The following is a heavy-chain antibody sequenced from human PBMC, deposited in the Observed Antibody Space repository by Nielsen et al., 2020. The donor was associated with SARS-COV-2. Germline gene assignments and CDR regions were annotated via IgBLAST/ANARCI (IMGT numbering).Heavy chain of an antibody. CDR2: INPSGGST. CDR3: ARTTEGYYYDSSGSSYYFDY. D-gene: IGHD3-22*01. Sequence: ASVKVSCKASGYTFTSYYMHWVRQAPGQGLEWMGIINPSGGSTSYAQKFQGRVTMTRDTSTSTVYMELSSLRSEDTAVYYCARTTEGYYYDSSGSSYYFDYWGQGTLVTVSS. J-gene: IGHJ4*02. CDR1: GYTFTSYY. V-gene: IGHV1-46*01.